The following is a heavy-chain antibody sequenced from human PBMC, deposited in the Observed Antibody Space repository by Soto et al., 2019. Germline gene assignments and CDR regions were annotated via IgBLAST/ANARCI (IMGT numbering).Heavy chain of an antibody. Sequence: QVQLVQSGAEVKNPGASVKVSCKASGYTFTSYDINWVRQATGQGLEWMGWMNPNSGNTGYAQKFQGRVTMTRNTSISTAYMELSSLRSEDTAVYYCARGPVLVVIATLAFDPWGQGTLVTVSS. V-gene: IGHV1-8*01. J-gene: IGHJ5*02. CDR2: MNPNSGNT. CDR3: ARGPVLVVIATLAFDP. D-gene: IGHD2-21*01. CDR1: GYTFTSYD.